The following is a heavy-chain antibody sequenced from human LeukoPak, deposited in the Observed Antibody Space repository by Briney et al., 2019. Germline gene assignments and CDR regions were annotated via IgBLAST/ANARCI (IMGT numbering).Heavy chain of an antibody. CDR3: ASHPRWGGDY. V-gene: IGHV3-48*03. CDR1: GFTFRSYE. CDR2: ISSSGSTI. J-gene: IGHJ4*02. D-gene: IGHD3-16*01. Sequence: AGSLSLSCAASGFTFRSYEMNWFRHAPVKGLELVAFISSSGSTIYYADSVKGRFTISRDNANNSLSLEAKSLRAEDTAVYHCASHPRWGGDYWGQGTLVTVSS.